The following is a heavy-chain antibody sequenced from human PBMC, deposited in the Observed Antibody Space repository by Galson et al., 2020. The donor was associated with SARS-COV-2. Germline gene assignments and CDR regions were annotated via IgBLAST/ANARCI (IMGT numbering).Heavy chain of an antibody. D-gene: IGHD3-9*01. CDR1: GFSLTTSDVG. CDR2: IYWDDDK. J-gene: IGHJ5*02. CDR3: AHRQRFFDLGWFDP. V-gene: IGHV2-5*02. Sequence: SGPTLVKPTQTLTLTCTFSGFSLTTSDVGVAWIRQPPGKALEWLALIYWDDDKRYNPSLNNRLTITKDTSKNEVVLTMTNMDPVDTATYYCAHRQRFFDLGWFDPWGQGTPVTVSS.